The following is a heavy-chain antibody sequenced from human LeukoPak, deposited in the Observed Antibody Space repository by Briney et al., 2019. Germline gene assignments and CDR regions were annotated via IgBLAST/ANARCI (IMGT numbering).Heavy chain of an antibody. CDR1: GFTFSSHG. V-gene: IGHV3-23*01. CDR3: ARASTTVVTLDSLSI. J-gene: IGHJ3*02. Sequence: GGSLRLSCVASGFTFSSHGMNWVRQAPGKGLEWVSGIIPSGHTTYYADSVRGRFTISRDDSRNTVYLQMNSLRAEDTALYYCARASTTVVTLDSLSIWGLGTMVTVSS. CDR2: IIPSGHTT. D-gene: IGHD4-23*01.